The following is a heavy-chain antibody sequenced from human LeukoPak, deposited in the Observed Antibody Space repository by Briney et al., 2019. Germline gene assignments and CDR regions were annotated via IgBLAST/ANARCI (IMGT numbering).Heavy chain of an antibody. V-gene: IGHV4-38-2*01. Sequence: SETLSLTCAVSGYSISSGYYWGWIRQPPGRGLEWIGSIYHTGSIYYNPSLKSRVTISVDTSKNQFSLKLSSVTAADTAVYYCARTSFGAPDFDYWGQGTLVTVSS. CDR1: GYSISSGYY. CDR2: IYHTGSI. J-gene: IGHJ4*02. D-gene: IGHD3-3*01. CDR3: ARTSFGAPDFDY.